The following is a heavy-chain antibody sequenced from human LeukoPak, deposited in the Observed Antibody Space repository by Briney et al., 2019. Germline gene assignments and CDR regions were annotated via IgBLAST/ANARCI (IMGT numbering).Heavy chain of an antibody. CDR2: IIPIFGTA. CDR1: GGTFGSYA. D-gene: IGHD3-9*01. J-gene: IGHJ4*02. V-gene: IGHV1-69*01. Sequence: GSSVKVSCKASGGTFGSYAISWVRQAPGQGLECMGGIIPIFGTANYAQKFQGRVTITGDESTSTAYMELSSLRSEDTAVYYCARGFPNVNKYYDILTGYPYYFDYWGQGTLVTVSS. CDR3: ARGFPNVNKYYDILTGYPYYFDY.